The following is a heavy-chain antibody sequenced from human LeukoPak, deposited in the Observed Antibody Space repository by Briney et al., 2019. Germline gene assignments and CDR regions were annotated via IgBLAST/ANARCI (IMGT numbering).Heavy chain of an antibody. CDR1: GYTFTSYD. J-gene: IGHJ4*02. D-gene: IGHD3-10*01. CDR3: ARAIAMVRGVPPYY. CDR2: MNPNSGNT. Sequence: ASVKVSCKASGYTFTSYDINWVRQATGQGLEWMGWMNPNSGNTGYAQKFQGRVTMTRNTSISTAYMELSSLRSEDTAVYYCARAIAMVRGVPPYYWGQGTLVTVSS. V-gene: IGHV1-8*02.